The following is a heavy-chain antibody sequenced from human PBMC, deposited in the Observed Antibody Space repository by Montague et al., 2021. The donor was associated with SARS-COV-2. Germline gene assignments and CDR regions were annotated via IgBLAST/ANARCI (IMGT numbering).Heavy chain of an antibody. CDR1: GFTFSSYG. J-gene: IGHJ6*02. D-gene: IGHD2-15*01. CDR3: AATSGDIVVVVAAYYGMDV. Sequence: SLRLSCAASGFTFSSYGMHWVRQAPGKGLEWVADISYDGSKKYYGDSVKGRFTISRDNSKNTLDLQMNSLRPEDTAVYYCAATSGDIVVVVAAYYGMDVWGQGTTVTVSS. V-gene: IGHV3-30*03. CDR2: ISYDGSKK.